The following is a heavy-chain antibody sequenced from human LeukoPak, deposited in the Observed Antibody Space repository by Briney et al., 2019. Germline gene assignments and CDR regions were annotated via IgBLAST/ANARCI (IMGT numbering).Heavy chain of an antibody. CDR3: ARLYDTGWFDP. CDR2: IYHSGST. J-gene: IGHJ5*02. D-gene: IGHD3-22*01. Sequence: PSETLSLTCAVSGGSISSGGYAWSWLRQPPGKGLEWIGYIYHSGSTYYNPSLKSRVTISVDRSKNQFSLKLSSVTAADTAVYYCARLYDTGWFDPWGQGTLVTVSS. CDR1: GGSISSGGYA. V-gene: IGHV4-30-2*01.